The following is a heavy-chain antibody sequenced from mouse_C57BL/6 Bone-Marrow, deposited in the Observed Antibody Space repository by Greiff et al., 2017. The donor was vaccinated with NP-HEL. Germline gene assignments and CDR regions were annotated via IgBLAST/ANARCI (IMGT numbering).Heavy chain of an antibody. D-gene: IGHD4-1*01. V-gene: IGHV1-66*01. CDR1: GYSFTSYY. Sequence: VQLQQSGPELVKPGASVKISCKASGYSFTSYYIHWVKQRPGQGLEWIGWIYPGSGNTKYNEKFKGKATLTADTSSSTAYMQLSSLTSEDSAVYYCAKLTGASFDYWGQGTTLTVSS. CDR3: AKLTGASFDY. J-gene: IGHJ2*01. CDR2: IYPGSGNT.